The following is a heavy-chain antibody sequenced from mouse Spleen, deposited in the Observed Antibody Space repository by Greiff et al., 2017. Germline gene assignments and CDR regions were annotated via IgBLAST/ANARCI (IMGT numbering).Heavy chain of an antibody. CDR2: IYPGDGDT. D-gene: IGHD1-2*01. CDR3: ARESLLRYYAMDY. J-gene: IGHJ4*01. CDR1: GYAFSSSW. Sequence: LQESGPELVKPGASVKISCKASGYAFSSSWMNWVKQRPGKGLEWIGRIYPGDGDTNYNGKFKGKATLTADKSSSTAYMQLSSLTSEDSAVYFCARESLLRYYAMDYWGQGTSVTVSS. V-gene: IGHV1-82*01.